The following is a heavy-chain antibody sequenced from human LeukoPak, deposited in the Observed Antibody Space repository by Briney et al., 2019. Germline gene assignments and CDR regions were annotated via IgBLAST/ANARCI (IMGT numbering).Heavy chain of an antibody. Sequence: SETLSLTCAVYGGSFSGYYWSWIRQPPGKGLERIGEINHSGSTNYNPSLKSRVTISVDTSKNQFSLKLRSVTAADTAVYYCASLRVPGDFDYWGQGTLVTVSS. J-gene: IGHJ4*02. CDR3: ASLRVPGDFDY. V-gene: IGHV4-34*01. CDR1: GGSFSGYY. CDR2: INHSGST.